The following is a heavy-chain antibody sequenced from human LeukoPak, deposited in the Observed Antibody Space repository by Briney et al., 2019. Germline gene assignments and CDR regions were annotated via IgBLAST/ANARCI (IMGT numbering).Heavy chain of an antibody. D-gene: IGHD4-17*01. V-gene: IGHV3-30-3*01. CDR1: GFTFSSYA. J-gene: IGHJ6*02. CDR3: ARDFGDYSYYYYGMDV. CDR2: ISYDGSNK. Sequence: PGRSLRLSCSASGFTFSSYAMHWVRQAPGKGLEWVAVISYDGSNKYYADSVKGRFTISRDNSKNTLYLQMNSLRAEDTAVYYCARDFGDYSYYYYGMDVWGQGTTVTVSS.